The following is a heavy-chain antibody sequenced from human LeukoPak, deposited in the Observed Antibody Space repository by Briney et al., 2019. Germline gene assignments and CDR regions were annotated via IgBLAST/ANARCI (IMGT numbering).Heavy chain of an antibody. CDR3: ARGGDFWSGYYPY. V-gene: IGHV4-61*02. D-gene: IGHD3-3*01. CDR2: IYTSGST. J-gene: IGHJ4*02. Sequence: SETLSLTCTVSGGSISSGSYYWSWIRQPAGKGLEWIGRIYTSGSTNYNPSLKSRVTISVDTSRNQLSLKLSSVTAADTAVYYCARGGDFWSGYYPYWGQGTLVTVSS. CDR1: GGSISSGSYY.